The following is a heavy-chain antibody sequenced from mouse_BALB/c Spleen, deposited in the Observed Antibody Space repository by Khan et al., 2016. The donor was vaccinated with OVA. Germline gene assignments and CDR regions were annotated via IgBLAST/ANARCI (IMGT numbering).Heavy chain of an antibody. CDR1: GYTFTNYG. J-gene: IGHJ1*01. CDR2: INTYTGEP. V-gene: IGHV9-3-1*01. D-gene: IGHD1-1*02. Sequence: QIQLVQSGPELKKPGETVKISCTASGYTFTNYGMNWVKQAPGKGLKWMGWINTYTGEPTYADDFKGRFAFSLETSASTAYLQINNLKNEDTATYFCASGGYWYFDVWGAGTTATVSS. CDR3: ASGGYWYFDV.